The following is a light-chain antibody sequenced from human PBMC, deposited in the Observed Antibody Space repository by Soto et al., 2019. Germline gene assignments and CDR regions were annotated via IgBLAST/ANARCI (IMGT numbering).Light chain of an antibody. CDR3: QSYDSSMSGYV. V-gene: IGLV1-40*01. Sequence: VLTQPPSVSGAPGQRVTISCTGSSSNIGAGYDVHWYQQLPGTAPKLLIYANTNRPSGVPGRFSGSKSGTSASLAITGLQAEDEADYYCQSYDSSMSGYVFGTGTKGTVL. CDR2: ANT. CDR1: SSNIGAGYD. J-gene: IGLJ1*01.